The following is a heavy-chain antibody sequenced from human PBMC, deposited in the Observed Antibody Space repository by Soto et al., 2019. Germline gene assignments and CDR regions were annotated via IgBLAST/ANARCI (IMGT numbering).Heavy chain of an antibody. CDR2: IYYSGST. V-gene: IGHV4-39*01. D-gene: IGHD6-13*01. J-gene: IGHJ6*02. CDR3: ARRTGGQLVYYYYYGMDV. Sequence: PSETLSLTCTVSGCSISSSSYYWGWIRQPPGKGLEWIGSIYYSGSTYYNPSLKSRVTISVDTSKNQFSLKLSSVTAADTAVYYCARRTGGQLVYYYYYGMDVWGQGTTVTVSS. CDR1: GCSISSSSYY.